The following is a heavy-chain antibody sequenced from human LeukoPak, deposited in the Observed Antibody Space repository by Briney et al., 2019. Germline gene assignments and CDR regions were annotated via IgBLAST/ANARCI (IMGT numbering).Heavy chain of an antibody. CDR3: TRGYSNPYYWFDP. J-gene: IGHJ5*02. D-gene: IGHD2-21*01. Sequence: SQTLSLTCAISGDSVSSSTAAWNWIRQSPSRGLEWLGRTYYRSKWYNDYAVSVKGRITINPDTSKNQLSLQLKSATPEDTAVYFCTRGYSNPYYWFDPWGQGTLVTVSS. V-gene: IGHV6-1*01. CDR2: TYYRSKWYN. CDR1: GDSVSSSTAA.